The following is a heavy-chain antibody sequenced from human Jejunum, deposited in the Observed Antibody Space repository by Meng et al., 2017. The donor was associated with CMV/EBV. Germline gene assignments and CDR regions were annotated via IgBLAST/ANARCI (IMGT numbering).Heavy chain of an antibody. CDR2: ISFETTI. Sequence: YWVASGYSCSNYEMNWVRQAPGKGLEWVSYISFETTIFYADSEKGRFTISRDNAKNSLYLQMNSLRAEDTAVYYCARGPLSPFDSWGQGTLVTVSS. V-gene: IGHV3-48*03. J-gene: IGHJ5*01. CDR3: ARGPLSPFDS. CDR1: GYSCSNYE.